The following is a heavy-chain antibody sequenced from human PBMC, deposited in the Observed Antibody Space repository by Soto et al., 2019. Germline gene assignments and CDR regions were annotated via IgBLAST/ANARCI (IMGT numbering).Heavy chain of an antibody. CDR2: TYYRSKWKT. J-gene: IGHJ5*01. CDR3: ARLIGNSWLDS. D-gene: IGHD3-16*01. V-gene: IGHV6-1*01. Sequence: SQTLSLTCAISGDSVSSTSATWDWIRQSTSRGLEWLGRTYYRSKWKTDYAVSVKSRITINPDTSNNQLSLQLNSVTPDDTAVYYCARLIGNSWLDSWGQGTLVTVSS. CDR1: GDSVSSTSAT.